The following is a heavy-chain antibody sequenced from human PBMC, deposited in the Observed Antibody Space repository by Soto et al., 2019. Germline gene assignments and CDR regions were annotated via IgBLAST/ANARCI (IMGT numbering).Heavy chain of an antibody. CDR1: GGTFSSYA. D-gene: IGHD1-7*01. V-gene: IGHV1-69*01. Sequence: QVQLVQSGAEVKKPGSSVKVSCKASGGTFSSYAISWVRQAPGQGLEWMGGIIPIFGTANYAQKFQGRVTITADESTSTAYMELSSLRSEDTAVYFCARNPGTTDYYYYYGMDVWGQGTTVTVSS. CDR3: ARNPGTTDYYYYYGMDV. J-gene: IGHJ6*02. CDR2: IIPIFGTA.